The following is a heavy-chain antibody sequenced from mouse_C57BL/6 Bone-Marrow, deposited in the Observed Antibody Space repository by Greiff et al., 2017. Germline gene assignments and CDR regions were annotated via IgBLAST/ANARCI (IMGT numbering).Heavy chain of an antibody. V-gene: IGHV6-6*01. J-gene: IGHJ2*01. Sequence: EVQVVESGGGLVQPGGSMKLSCAASGFTFSDAWMDWVRQSPEKGLEWVAEIRNKANNHATYYAESVKGRFTISRDDSKSSVYLQMNSLRAEDTGIYYCTLTVQGYFDYWGQGTTLTVSS. CDR3: TLTVQGYFDY. CDR2: IRNKANNHAT. D-gene: IGHD1-1*01. CDR1: GFTFSDAW.